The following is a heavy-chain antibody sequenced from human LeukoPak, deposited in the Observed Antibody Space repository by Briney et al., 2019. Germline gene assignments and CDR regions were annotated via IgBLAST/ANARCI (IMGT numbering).Heavy chain of an antibody. CDR3: ARDLEDSSPFGAFDM. Sequence: GGSLRLSCAASGFTFSNYGMHWVRQVPGKGLEWVAAIWFDGIRKYYADSVKGRLTISRDNSKNTLYLQMNSLRAEDTAVYYCARDLEDSSPFGAFDMWGQGTLVTVSS. V-gene: IGHV3-33*01. D-gene: IGHD3-22*01. CDR1: GFTFSNYG. J-gene: IGHJ4*02. CDR2: IWFDGIRK.